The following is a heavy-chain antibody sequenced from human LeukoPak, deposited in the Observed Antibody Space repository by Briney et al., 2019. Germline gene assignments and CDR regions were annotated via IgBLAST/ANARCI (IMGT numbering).Heavy chain of an antibody. D-gene: IGHD4-11*01. CDR1: GGTFSSYA. V-gene: IGHV1-69*01. CDR3: ARATAYSSWFDP. J-gene: IGHJ5*02. CDR2: IIPIFGTA. Sequence: EASVKVSCKASGGTFSSYAIRWVRQAPRQGLEWMGGIIPIFGTANYAQKFQGRVTITADESTSTAYMELSSLRSEDTAVYYCARATAYSSWFDPWGQGTLVTVSS.